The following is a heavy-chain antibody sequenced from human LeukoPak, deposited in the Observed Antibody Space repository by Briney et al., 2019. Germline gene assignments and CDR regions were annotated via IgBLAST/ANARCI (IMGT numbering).Heavy chain of an antibody. CDR2: INHSGST. CDR3: ARGGPPGYYYDYYMDV. V-gene: IGHV4-34*01. J-gene: IGHJ6*03. Sequence: SETLSLTCAVSGGSFSGYYWSWIRQPPGKGLEWIGEINHSGSTNYNPSLKSRVTISVDTSKNQFSLKLSSVTAADTAVYFCARGGPPGYYYDYYMDVWGKGTTVTISS. CDR1: GGSFSGYY.